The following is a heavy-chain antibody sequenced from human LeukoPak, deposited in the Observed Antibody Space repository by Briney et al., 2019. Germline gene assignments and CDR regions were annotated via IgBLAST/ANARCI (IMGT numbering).Heavy chain of an antibody. Sequence: SETLSLTCTVSGGSISSSSYYWGWIRQPPGKGLEGIGSIYYCGSIYYNLSLKRRATISVHTYKNLFSLKLSSVTAADTAVYYCARAWEQWLANWFDPWGQGTLVTVSS. CDR2: IYYCGSI. CDR1: GGSISSSSYY. D-gene: IGHD6-19*01. V-gene: IGHV4-39*01. CDR3: ARAWEQWLANWFDP. J-gene: IGHJ5*02.